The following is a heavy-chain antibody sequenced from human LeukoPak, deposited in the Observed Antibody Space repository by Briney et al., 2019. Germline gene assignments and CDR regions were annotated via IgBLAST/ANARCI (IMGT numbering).Heavy chain of an antibody. CDR2: IRYDGSNK. D-gene: IGHD3-22*01. CDR1: GFTFSRFA. J-gene: IGHJ4*02. CDR3: AKGLDYYDSSAQSNFDY. Sequence: PGGSLRLPCVASGFTFSRFAMHWVRQAPGKGLEWVTFIRYDGSNKYYAGSVKGRFTISRDNSKSTVYLEMNSLRAEDTAVYYCAKGLDYYDSSAQSNFDYWGRGTLATVSS. V-gene: IGHV3-30*02.